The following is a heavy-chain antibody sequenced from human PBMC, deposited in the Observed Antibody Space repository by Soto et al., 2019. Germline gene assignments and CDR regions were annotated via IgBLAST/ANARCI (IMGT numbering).Heavy chain of an antibody. V-gene: IGHV4-59*01. D-gene: IGHD3-10*01. CDR3: ARVWGGAFDI. J-gene: IGHJ3*02. CDR2: IYYSGST. Sequence: QVQLQESGPGLVKPSETLSLTCTVSGGSISSYYWSWIRQPPGKGLEWIGYIYYSGSTNYNPSLNSRFTISVDTSKNQFSLKLSSVTAADTAVYDCARVWGGAFDIWGQGTMVTVSS. CDR1: GGSISSYY.